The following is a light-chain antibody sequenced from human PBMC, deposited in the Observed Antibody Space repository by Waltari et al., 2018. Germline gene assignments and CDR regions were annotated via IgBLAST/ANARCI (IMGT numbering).Light chain of an antibody. V-gene: IGLV2-11*01. CDR3: SSYTGSYSFVI. CDR2: DVP. Sequence: QSALTQPRSVSGSPGQSINISCTGTNRDVGAFNYVSWYPHHPGKTPKLIIYDVPTRPSGVPDRLSGAKSGNTASLTISGLQAEDEATYYCSSYTGSYSFVIFGGGTDMTVL. CDR1: NRDVGAFNY. J-gene: IGLJ2*01.